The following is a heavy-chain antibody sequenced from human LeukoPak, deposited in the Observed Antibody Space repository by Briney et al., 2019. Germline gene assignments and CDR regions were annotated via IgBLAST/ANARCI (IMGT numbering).Heavy chain of an antibody. D-gene: IGHD1-26*01. J-gene: IGHJ6*03. CDR2: IYYSGST. CDR3: ASGSGSYSLYYYYYMDV. V-gene: IGHV4-59*01. Sequence: SETLSLTCTVSGGSISSYYWSWIRQPPGKGLEWIGYIYYSGSTNYNPSLKSRVTISVDTSKNQFSLKLSSVTAADTAVYYCASGSGSYSLYYYYYMDVWGKGTTVTVSS. CDR1: GGSISSYY.